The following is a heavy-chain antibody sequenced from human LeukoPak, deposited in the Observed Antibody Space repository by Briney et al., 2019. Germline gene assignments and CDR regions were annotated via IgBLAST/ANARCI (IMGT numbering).Heavy chain of an antibody. CDR2: TYHSGTT. V-gene: IGHV4-59*08. J-gene: IGHJ2*01. Sequence: SETLSLTCTVSGGSLSSYYWSWIRQPPGKGLEWIGYTYHSGTTNYDSSLKSRVTMSLDTSRSQLSLNLTSVTAADTAVYYCARHGVTRWYFDLWGRGTLVTVSS. CDR1: GGSLSSYY. D-gene: IGHD2-8*01. CDR3: ARHGVTRWYFDL.